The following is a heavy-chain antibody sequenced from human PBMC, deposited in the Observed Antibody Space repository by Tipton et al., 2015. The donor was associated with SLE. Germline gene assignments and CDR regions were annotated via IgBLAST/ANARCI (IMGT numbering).Heavy chain of an antibody. Sequence: TLSLTCTVSGGSISSHYWSWIRQPPGKGLEWIGYIYYSGSTNYNPSLKSRVTISVDTSKNQFSLTLNSVTAADTAVYYCARGRLVLPFDYWGQGTLVTVSS. D-gene: IGHD4/OR15-4a*01. J-gene: IGHJ4*02. V-gene: IGHV4-59*08. CDR2: IYYSGST. CDR1: GGSISSHY. CDR3: ARGRLVLPFDY.